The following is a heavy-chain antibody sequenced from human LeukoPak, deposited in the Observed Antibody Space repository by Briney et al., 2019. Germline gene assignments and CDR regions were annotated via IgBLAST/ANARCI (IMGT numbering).Heavy chain of an antibody. CDR2: ISGSGGST. CDR1: GFTFSSYA. D-gene: IGHD2-2*01. V-gene: IGHV3-23*01. Sequence: PGGSLRLSCAASGFTFSSYAMSWVRQAPGKGLEWVSAISGSGGSTYYADSVKGRFTISRDNSKNTLYLQMNSLRAEDTAVYYCAKGYCSSTSCYVVDYWGQGTLVTVSS. J-gene: IGHJ4*02. CDR3: AKGYCSSTSCYVVDY.